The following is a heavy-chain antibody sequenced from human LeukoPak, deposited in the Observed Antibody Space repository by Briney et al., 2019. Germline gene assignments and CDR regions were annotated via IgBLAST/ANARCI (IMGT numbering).Heavy chain of an antibody. CDR3: TARRVDTAMDFDY. J-gene: IGHJ4*02. CDR2: IKSKTDGGTT. V-gene: IGHV3-15*01. D-gene: IGHD5-18*01. Sequence: GGSLRLSCAASGFTFSNAWMSWVRQAPGKGLKWVGRIKSKTDGGTTDYAAPVKGRFTISRDDSKNTLYLQMNSLKTEDTAVYYCTARRVDTAMDFDYWGQGTLVTVSS. CDR1: GFTFSNAW.